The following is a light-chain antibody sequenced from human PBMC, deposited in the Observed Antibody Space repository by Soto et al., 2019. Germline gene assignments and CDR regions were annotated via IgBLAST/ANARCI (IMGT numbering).Light chain of an antibody. CDR2: GAS. Sequence: MAQSAATLSVSTGQRATVSCRASQSVSSNLVWYQQKPGQAPRLLIYGASTRATAIPARFSGRGSGTEFSLTISSLQSEDFAVYYCQPYDNRPTFGQGTRLEIK. CDR3: QPYDNRPT. J-gene: IGKJ5*01. CDR1: QSVSSN. V-gene: IGKV3-15*01.